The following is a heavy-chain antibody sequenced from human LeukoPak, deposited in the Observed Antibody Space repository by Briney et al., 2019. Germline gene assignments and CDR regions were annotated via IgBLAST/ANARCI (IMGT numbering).Heavy chain of an antibody. CDR2: INASSGST. D-gene: IGHD3-22*01. CDR1: GYTFTSYY. Sequence: ASVKVSCKASGYTFTSYYMHWVRQAPGQGLEWMGIINASSGSTSYAQKFQGRVTMTRDTSTSTVYMELRSLRSEDTAVYYCAREVYDSRGYYDTYYFDYWGQGTLVTVSS. V-gene: IGHV1-46*01. J-gene: IGHJ4*02. CDR3: AREVYDSRGYYDTYYFDY.